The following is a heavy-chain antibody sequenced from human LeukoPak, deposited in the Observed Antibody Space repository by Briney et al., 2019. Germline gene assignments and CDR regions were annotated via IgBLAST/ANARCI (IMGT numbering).Heavy chain of an antibody. D-gene: IGHD4-17*01. CDR2: INHSGST. CDR1: GGSFSGYY. CDR3: AREPFVSTVTSYYFDY. J-gene: IGHJ4*02. V-gene: IGHV4-34*01. Sequence: SETLSLTCAVYGGSFSGYYWSWIRQPPGKGLEWIGEINHSGSTNYIPSLKSRVTISVDTSKNQFSLKLSSVTAADTAVYYCAREPFVSTVTSYYFDYWGQGTLVTVSS.